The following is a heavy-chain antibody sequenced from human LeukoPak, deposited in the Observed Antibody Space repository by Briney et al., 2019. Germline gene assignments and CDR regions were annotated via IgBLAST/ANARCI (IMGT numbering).Heavy chain of an antibody. CDR2: ISGSGVAT. CDR1: GFTFSSYA. CDR3: AKDRGYSSSQGYYFDY. J-gene: IGHJ4*02. D-gene: IGHD6-13*01. Sequence: GGSLRLSCAASGFTFSSYAVSWVRQAPGKGLEWVSSISGSGVATYSADSVKGRFTISRDNSKNTLYLQMSSLRAEDTAVYYCAKDRGYSSSQGYYFDYWGQGTLVTVSS. V-gene: IGHV3-23*01.